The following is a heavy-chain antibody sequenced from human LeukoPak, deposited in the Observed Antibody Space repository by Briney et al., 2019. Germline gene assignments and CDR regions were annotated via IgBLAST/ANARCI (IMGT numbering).Heavy chain of an antibody. V-gene: IGHV3-20*04. CDR2: INWNGGGA. J-gene: IGHJ4*02. CDR1: GFTSDDYG. CDR3: AATYSSGWYSHSDY. Sequence: GGSLRLSCAASGFTSDDYGMSWVRQAPGKGPEWVSGINWNGGGAAYAASVKGRFTISRDNAKNSLYLQMNSLRAEDTALYYCAATYSSGWYSHSDYWGQGTLVTVSS. D-gene: IGHD6-19*01.